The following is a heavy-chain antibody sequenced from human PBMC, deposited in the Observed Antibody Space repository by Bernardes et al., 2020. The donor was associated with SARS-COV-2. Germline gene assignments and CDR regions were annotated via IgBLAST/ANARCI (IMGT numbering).Heavy chain of an antibody. CDR2: IWYDGSNK. V-gene: IGHV3-33*01. CDR1: GFTFSSYG. D-gene: IGHD6-19*01. CDR3: ARGTLGQWPDYYYYGMDV. Sequence: SLRLSCAASGFTFSSYGMHWVRQAPGKGLEWVAVIWYDGSNKYYADSVKGRFTISRDNSKNTLYLQMNSLRAEDTAVYYCARGTLGQWPDYYYYGMDVWGQGTTVTVSS. J-gene: IGHJ6*02.